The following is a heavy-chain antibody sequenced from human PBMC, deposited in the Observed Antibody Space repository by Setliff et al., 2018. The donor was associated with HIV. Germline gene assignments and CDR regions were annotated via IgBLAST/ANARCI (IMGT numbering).Heavy chain of an antibody. D-gene: IGHD3-16*01. CDR2: IFYTGST. Sequence: SETLSLTCAVSGYSIRDNFFWGWVRQPPGKGLEWIGSIFYTGSTSCNPSLKSRVTISGDTSKNQFSLSLNSVTAADTAVYFCARGGAVSADFDSWGQGTLVTVSS. CDR3: ARGGAVSADFDS. CDR1: GYSIRDNFF. J-gene: IGHJ5*01. V-gene: IGHV4-38-2*01.